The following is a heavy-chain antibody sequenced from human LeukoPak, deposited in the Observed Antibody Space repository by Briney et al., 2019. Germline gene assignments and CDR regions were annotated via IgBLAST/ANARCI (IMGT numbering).Heavy chain of an antibody. V-gene: IGHV4-59*01. CDR1: GGSISSYY. J-gene: IGHJ4*02. CDR2: FFYRGST. D-gene: IGHD4-23*01. Sequence: SETLSLTCTVSGGSISSYYWSWIRQPPGKGLEWVGYFFYRGSTNYNASLKSRVTISLDTSKNQFSLKLSSVTAADTAVYYCARVSEGYGGNSAFDFWGQGTLVTVS. CDR3: ARVSEGYGGNSAFDF.